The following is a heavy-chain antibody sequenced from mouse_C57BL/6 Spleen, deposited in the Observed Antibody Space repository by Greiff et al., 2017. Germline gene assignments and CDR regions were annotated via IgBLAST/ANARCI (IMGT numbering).Heavy chain of an antibody. CDR3: ARLLPLAY. Sequence: EVQLQQSGPELVKPGASVKISCKASGYTFTDYYMNWVKQSHGKSLEWIGDINPNNGGTSYNQKFKGKATLTVDKSSSTAYMELRSLTSEDSAVYYCARLLPLAYWGQGTLVTVSA. V-gene: IGHV1-26*01. CDR2: INPNNGGT. D-gene: IGHD1-1*01. J-gene: IGHJ3*01. CDR1: GYTFTDYY.